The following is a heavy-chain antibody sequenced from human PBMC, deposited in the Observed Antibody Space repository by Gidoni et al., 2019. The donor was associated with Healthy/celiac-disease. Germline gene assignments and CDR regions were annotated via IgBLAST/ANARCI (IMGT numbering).Heavy chain of an antibody. CDR1: GGSLSSYY. CDR3: ARDPPIVASVSRNYYYGMDV. CDR2: IYTSGST. Sequence: QVQLQASGPGLVKPSETLSLPCTVPGGSLSSYYWTWIRQPAGKGLEWIGRIYTSGSTNYNPSLKSRVTMSVDTSKNQFSLKLSSVTAADTAVYYCARDPPIVASVSRNYYYGMDVWGQGTTVTVSS. V-gene: IGHV4-4*07. J-gene: IGHJ6*02. D-gene: IGHD5-12*01.